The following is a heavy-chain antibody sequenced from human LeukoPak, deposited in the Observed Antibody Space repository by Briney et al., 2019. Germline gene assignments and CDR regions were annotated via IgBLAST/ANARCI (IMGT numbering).Heavy chain of an antibody. V-gene: IGHV3-33*01. D-gene: IGHD2-2*01. CDR1: GFTFSNYG. Sequence: GGSLRLSCAASGFTFSNYGMHWVRQAPGKGLEWVAVIWYDGSNTYYADSVKGRFTISRDNSKNTLYLQMNSLRAEDTAVYYCARASSTSLAGGEIDYWGQGTLVTVSS. CDR2: IWYDGSNT. J-gene: IGHJ4*02. CDR3: ARASSTSLAGGEIDY.